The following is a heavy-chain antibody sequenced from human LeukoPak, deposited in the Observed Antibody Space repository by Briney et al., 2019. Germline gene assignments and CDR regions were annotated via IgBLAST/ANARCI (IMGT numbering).Heavy chain of an antibody. J-gene: IGHJ4*02. CDR3: ARDPSSGYYYYFDY. V-gene: IGHV3-30-3*01. Sequence: GRSLRLSCAASGFTFSNYAMHWVRQAPGKGLEWVAVISYDGSNKYYADSVKGRFTISRDNSKNTLYLQMNSLRAEDTAVYYCARDPSSGYYYYFDYWGQGTLVTVSS. CDR2: ISYDGSNK. CDR1: GFTFSNYA. D-gene: IGHD3-22*01.